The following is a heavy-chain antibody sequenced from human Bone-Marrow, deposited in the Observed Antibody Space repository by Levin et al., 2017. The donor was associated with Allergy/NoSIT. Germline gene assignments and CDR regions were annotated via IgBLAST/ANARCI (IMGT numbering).Heavy chain of an antibody. D-gene: IGHD2/OR15-2a*01. J-gene: IGHJ6*02. V-gene: IGHV4-39*07. Sequence: SETLSLTCTVSGGSISSESYYWAWIRQPPGKGLEWVGSIYYDGSAYYNPSLTTRLTKSVDTSKNQFSLRLNSVTAADTAVYYCAGEPNSPYYYHYGLDIWGQGTTVTVSS. CDR1: GGSISSESYY. CDR3: AGEPNSPYYYHYGLDI. CDR2: IYYDGSA.